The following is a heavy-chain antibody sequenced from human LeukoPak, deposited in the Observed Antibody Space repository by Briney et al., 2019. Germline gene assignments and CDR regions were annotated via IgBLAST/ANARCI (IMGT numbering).Heavy chain of an antibody. Sequence: GGSLRLSCAASGFTFSSYGMHWVRQAPGKGLEWVAVIWYDGSNKHYADSVKGRFTISRDNSKNTLYLQMNSLRAEDTAVYYCARDVVGSGALDYWGQGTLVTVSS. V-gene: IGHV3-33*01. CDR2: IWYDGSNK. CDR1: GFTFSSYG. CDR3: ARDVVGSGALDY. J-gene: IGHJ4*02. D-gene: IGHD3-10*01.